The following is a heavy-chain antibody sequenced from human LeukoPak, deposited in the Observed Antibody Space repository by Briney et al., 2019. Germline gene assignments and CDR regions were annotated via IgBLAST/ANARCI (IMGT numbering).Heavy chain of an antibody. CDR3: ARGPRGRHSSSTSCYIFPFDP. Sequence: SETLSLXCTVSGGSISSSSYYWTWIRQPPGKGLEWIGEINHSGITNYNPSLKSRVTISVDTSKNQFSLKLSSVTAADTAVYYCARGPRGRHSSSTSCYIFPFDPWGQGTLVTVSS. V-gene: IGHV4-39*07. CDR1: GGSISSSSYY. CDR2: INHSGIT. J-gene: IGHJ5*02. D-gene: IGHD2-2*02.